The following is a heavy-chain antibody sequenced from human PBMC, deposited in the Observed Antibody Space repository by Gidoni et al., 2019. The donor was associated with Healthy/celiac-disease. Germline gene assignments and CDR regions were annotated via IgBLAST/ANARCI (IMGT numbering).Heavy chain of an antibody. D-gene: IGHD6-13*01. V-gene: IGHV1-24*01. CDR1: GYTLPELS. CDR3: ATDHGYSSSWVDAFDI. Sequence: QVQLVQSGAEVTKPGASVKVSCKVSGYTLPELSMHWVRQAPGKGLEWMGGFDPEDGETIYAQKFQGRVTMTEDTSTDTAYMELSSLRSEDTAVYYCATDHGYSSSWVDAFDIWGQGTMVTVSS. CDR2: FDPEDGET. J-gene: IGHJ3*02.